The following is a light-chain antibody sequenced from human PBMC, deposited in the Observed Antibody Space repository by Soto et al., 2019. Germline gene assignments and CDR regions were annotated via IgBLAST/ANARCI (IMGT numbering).Light chain of an antibody. Sequence: QSALTQPASVSGSPGQSITISCTGTSDDVGGYNYVSWYQQHPGKAPTLMIFEVNNRPSGVSNRFSGSRSGNTASLTISGVQAEDESDYYCSSYRSGKTLVVFGGGTKLTVL. CDR3: SSYRSGKTLVV. CDR2: EVN. J-gene: IGLJ2*01. CDR1: SDDVGGYNY. V-gene: IGLV2-14*01.